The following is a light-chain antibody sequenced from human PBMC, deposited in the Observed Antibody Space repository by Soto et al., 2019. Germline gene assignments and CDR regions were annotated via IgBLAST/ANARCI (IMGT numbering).Light chain of an antibody. V-gene: IGKV3-15*01. CDR2: HAA. Sequence: EIVLTQSPATLSVSPGERATLSCRASQSVSGNLAWYQQKPGQAPTLLIYHAAARATGVPTRFSGSGSGIEFTLTISSLQSEDSAVYYCQQYNSWPPITFGQGTRLEIK. J-gene: IGKJ5*01. CDR3: QQYNSWPPIT. CDR1: QSVSGN.